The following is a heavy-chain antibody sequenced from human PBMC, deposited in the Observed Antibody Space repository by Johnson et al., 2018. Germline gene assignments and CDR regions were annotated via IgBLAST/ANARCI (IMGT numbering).Heavy chain of an antibody. V-gene: IGHV3-48*01. CDR1: GFTFSSYS. Sequence: VQLVQSGGGLVQPGGSLRLSCAASGFTFSSYSMNWVRQAPGKGLEWVSYISSSSSTIYYADSGKGRFTVSRANAKNSLYLQMNSLSAEDTTVYYCAREINYYDSSGYYRDAFDIWGQGTTVTVSS. J-gene: IGHJ3*02. CDR2: ISSSSSTI. CDR3: AREINYYDSSGYYRDAFDI. D-gene: IGHD3-22*01.